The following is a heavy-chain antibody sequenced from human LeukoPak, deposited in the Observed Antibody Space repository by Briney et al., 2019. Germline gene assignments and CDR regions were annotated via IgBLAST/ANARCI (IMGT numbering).Heavy chain of an antibody. CDR2: IYSDNT. D-gene: IGHD1-26*01. Sequence: GGSLRLSCTVSGFTVSSNSMSWVRQAPGKGLEWVSFIYSDNTHYSDSVKGRFTISRDNAKNSLYLQMSSLRAEDTAVYYCAREGGSYLISQWYFDYWGQGTLVTVSS. CDR3: AREGGSYLISQWYFDY. J-gene: IGHJ4*02. V-gene: IGHV3-53*01. CDR1: GFTVSSNS.